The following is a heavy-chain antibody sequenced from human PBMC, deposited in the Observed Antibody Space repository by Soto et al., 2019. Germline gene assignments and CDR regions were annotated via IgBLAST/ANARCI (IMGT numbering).Heavy chain of an antibody. J-gene: IGHJ4*02. CDR2: MNPNSGNT. CDR1: GYTFTSYD. D-gene: IGHD5-12*01. V-gene: IGHV1-8*01. Sequence: ASVKVSCKASGYTFTSYDINWVRQATGQGLEWMGWMNPNSGNTGYAQKFQGRVTMTGNTSISTAYMELSSLRSEDTAVYYCARGQIRSPTSFDYWGQGTLVTVSS. CDR3: ARGQIRSPTSFDY.